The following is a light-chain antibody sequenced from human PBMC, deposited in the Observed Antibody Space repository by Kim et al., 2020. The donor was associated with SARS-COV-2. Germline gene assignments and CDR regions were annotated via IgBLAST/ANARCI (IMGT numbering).Light chain of an antibody. CDR3: QQYDNLPIT. CDR1: QDISNY. J-gene: IGKJ5*01. V-gene: IGKV1-33*01. Sequence: DIQMTQSPSSLSASVGDRVTITCQASQDISNYLNWYQQKPGKAPKLLIYDASNLETGVPSRFSGSGSGTDFTFTISSLQPEDIATYYCQQYDNLPITFGQGQRLEIK. CDR2: DAS.